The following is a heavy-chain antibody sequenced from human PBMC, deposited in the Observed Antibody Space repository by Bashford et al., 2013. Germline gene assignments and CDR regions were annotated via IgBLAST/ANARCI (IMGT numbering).Heavy chain of an antibody. Sequence: SVKVSCKASGYSFSAYYMHWLRLSPGQGLEWMGWIYPKTGASKSAQKFQGRFTMTRDTSISTAYMELSRLRSDDTAVYYCARDSSSGTCDYWGQGTLVTVSS. CDR2: IYPKTGAS. CDR1: GYSFSAYY. CDR3: ARDSSSGTCDY. V-gene: IGHV1-2*02. J-gene: IGHJ4*02. D-gene: IGHD6-13*01.